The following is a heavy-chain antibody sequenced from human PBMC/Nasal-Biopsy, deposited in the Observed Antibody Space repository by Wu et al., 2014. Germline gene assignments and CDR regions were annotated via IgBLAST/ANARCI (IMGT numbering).Heavy chain of an antibody. CDR1: GFTFRTYG. CDR3: VRAGCSGGSCSHFYYGLDV. V-gene: IGHV3-33*01. D-gene: IGHD2-15*01. J-gene: IGHJ6*02. Sequence: LRLSCAASGFTFRTYGMHWVRQAPGKGLEWVAVIWYDGSKEFYADSVKGRFTISRDNSKNTLYLQMNSLRAEDTAIFYCVRAGCSGGSCSHFYYGLDVWGQGTAVTVS. CDR2: IWYDGSKE.